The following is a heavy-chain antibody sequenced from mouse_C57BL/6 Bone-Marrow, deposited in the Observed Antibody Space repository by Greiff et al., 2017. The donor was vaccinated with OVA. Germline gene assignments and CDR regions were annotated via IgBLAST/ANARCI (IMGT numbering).Heavy chain of an antibody. D-gene: IGHD1-1*01. Sequence: VQLQQSGAELAKPGASVKLSCKASGYTFTSYWMHWVKQRPGQGLEWIGYINPSSGYTKYNQKFKDKATLTEDKSSSTTYMQLGSLTYEDSAVYYGAYGGMDYWGQGTTVTVSS. CDR1: GYTFTSYW. V-gene: IGHV1-7*01. CDR3: AYGGMDY. J-gene: IGHJ4*01. CDR2: INPSSGYT.